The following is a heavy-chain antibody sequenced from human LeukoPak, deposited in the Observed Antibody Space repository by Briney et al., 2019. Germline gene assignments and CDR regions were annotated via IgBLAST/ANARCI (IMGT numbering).Heavy chain of an antibody. CDR1: GGSFSGYY. CDR2: INHSGST. Sequence: SETLSLTCAVYGGSFSGYYWSWIRQPPGKGLEWIGEINHSGSTNYNPSLKSRVTISVDTSKNQFSLKLSSVTAADTAVYYCARAEGGYSPAYFDYWGQGTLVTVSS. D-gene: IGHD3-22*01. V-gene: IGHV4-34*01. J-gene: IGHJ4*02. CDR3: ARAEGGYSPAYFDY.